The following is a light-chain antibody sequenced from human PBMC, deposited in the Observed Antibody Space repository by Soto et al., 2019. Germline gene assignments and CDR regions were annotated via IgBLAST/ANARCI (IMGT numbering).Light chain of an antibody. Sequence: QSFLTQPPSVSGSPGQSVTISCTGTRRDVGSYNRVSWYQQPPGTAPKLMIYEVSNRPSGVPDRFSGSKSGNTASLTISGLQAEDEADYYCSLYTSSSTFGVFGTGTKVTVL. CDR1: RRDVGSYNR. CDR3: SLYTSSSTFGV. J-gene: IGLJ1*01. CDR2: EVS. V-gene: IGLV2-18*01.